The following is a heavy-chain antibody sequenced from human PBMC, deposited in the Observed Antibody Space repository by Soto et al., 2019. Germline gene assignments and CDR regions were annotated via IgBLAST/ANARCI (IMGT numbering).Heavy chain of an antibody. D-gene: IGHD6-6*01. Sequence: VQLVQSGAEVKKPGSSVKVSCKASGGTFSSYAISWVRQAPGQGLEWMGGIIPIFGTANYAQKFQGRVTITADESTSTAYMELSSLRSEDTAVYYCARAQGAARNRAYYYYGMDVWGQGTTVTVSS. CDR1: GGTFSSYA. V-gene: IGHV1-69*01. CDR2: IIPIFGTA. CDR3: ARAQGAARNRAYYYYGMDV. J-gene: IGHJ6*02.